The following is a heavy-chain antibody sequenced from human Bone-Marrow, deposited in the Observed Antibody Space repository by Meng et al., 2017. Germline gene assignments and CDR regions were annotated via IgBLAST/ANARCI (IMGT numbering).Heavy chain of an antibody. CDR3: ATGAAAADH. CDR1: GFTISNAW. V-gene: IGHV3-15*01. D-gene: IGHD6-13*01. J-gene: IGHJ4*02. CDR2: IKRNSDGGTI. Sequence: EVQLVESGGGLVKAGGSLRLSCAASGFTISNAWVTWVRQAPGKGLEWVGRIKRNSDGGTIDYAAPVKGRFTISRDDSKNTLYLQMDSLITEDTAVYFCATGAAAADHWGQGTLVTVSS.